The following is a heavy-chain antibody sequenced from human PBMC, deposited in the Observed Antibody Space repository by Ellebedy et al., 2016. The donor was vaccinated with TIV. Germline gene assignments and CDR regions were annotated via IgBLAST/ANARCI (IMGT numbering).Heavy chain of an antibody. V-gene: IGHV3-48*04. J-gene: IGHJ4*02. CDR1: GFTLSHYN. D-gene: IGHD6-19*01. CDR3: AKCTSGWPNYFDY. Sequence: GESLKISXAASGFTLSHYNMNWVRQAPGKGLEWVSYINSSSSGVYYADSVQGRFTISRDNAKNALFLQMNSLRAEDTALYYCAKCTSGWPNYFDYWGQGALVTVSS. CDR2: INSSSSGV.